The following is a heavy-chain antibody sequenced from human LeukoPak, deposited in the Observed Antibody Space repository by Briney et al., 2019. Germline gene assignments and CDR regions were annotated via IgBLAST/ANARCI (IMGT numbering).Heavy chain of an antibody. V-gene: IGHV3-23*01. D-gene: IGHD2-2*01. J-gene: IGHJ5*02. CDR1: GFTFSSYA. CDR3: TTEPPMDFFVVLPA. Sequence: GGSLRLSCAASGFTFSSYAMSWVRQAPGKGLEWVSAISGSGGSTYYADSVKGRFTISRDNSKNTLYLQMNSLKTEDTAVYYCTTEPPMDFFVVLPAWGQGTLVTVSS. CDR2: ISGSGGST.